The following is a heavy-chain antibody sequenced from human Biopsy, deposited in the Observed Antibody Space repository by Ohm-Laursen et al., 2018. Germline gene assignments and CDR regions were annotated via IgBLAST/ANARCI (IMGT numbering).Heavy chain of an antibody. V-gene: IGHV3-30*18. D-gene: IGHD6-13*01. CDR1: GFTFNNYG. J-gene: IGHJ6*01. CDR2: IFYDGSNT. Sequence: SLRLSCAASGFTFNNYGMQWVRQAPGKGLEWVAFIFYDGSNTYYADSVKGRFTISRDNSKNTLYLQMNSLRAEDTAVFYCVKDRGAAGTDYYYGMDVWGQGTTVTVSS. CDR3: VKDRGAAGTDYYYGMDV.